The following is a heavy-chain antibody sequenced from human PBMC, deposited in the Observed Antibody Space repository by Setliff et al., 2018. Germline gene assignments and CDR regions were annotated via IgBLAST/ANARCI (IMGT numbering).Heavy chain of an antibody. CDR1: RVTFSNYW. CDR3: VRRRLSRGDYGLSAFDI. Sequence: GGSLRLSCAASRVTFSNYWMSWVRQAPGKGLEWVANIKEDGSEKYYVDSVKGRFTISRDNAKNSLDLQMDSLRAEDTAVYYCVRRRLSRGDYGLSAFDIWGQGTMVTVSS. CDR2: IKEDGSEK. J-gene: IGHJ3*02. D-gene: IGHD4-17*01. V-gene: IGHV3-7*01.